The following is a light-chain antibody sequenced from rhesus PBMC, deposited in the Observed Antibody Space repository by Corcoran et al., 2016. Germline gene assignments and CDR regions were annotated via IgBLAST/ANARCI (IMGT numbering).Light chain of an antibody. Sequence: DIQMTQSPSSLSASVGDTVTITCRASQGISNNLDWYQQKPGKGPKLLIYYASTLKSGVPSRFSGSGVGTDFTLTISSLQPDDCATDYCQHGYGTPLTFGGGTKVEIK. CDR2: YAS. CDR1: QGISNN. V-gene: IGKV1S15*01. CDR3: QHGYGTPLT. J-gene: IGKJ4*01.